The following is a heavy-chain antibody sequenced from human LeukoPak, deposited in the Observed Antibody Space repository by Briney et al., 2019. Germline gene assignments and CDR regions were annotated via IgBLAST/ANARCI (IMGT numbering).Heavy chain of an antibody. J-gene: IGHJ4*02. Sequence: GGSLRLSCAASGFSFNTYWMYWVRQAPGKGLVWVSRINSDGSSTTYADSVKGRFTVSRDNPKNTLYLQMNSLRVEDTAVYYCARVWSASSNDYWGQGTLVTVSS. CDR3: ARVWSASSNDY. D-gene: IGHD6-6*01. CDR2: INSDGSST. CDR1: GFSFNTYW. V-gene: IGHV3-74*01.